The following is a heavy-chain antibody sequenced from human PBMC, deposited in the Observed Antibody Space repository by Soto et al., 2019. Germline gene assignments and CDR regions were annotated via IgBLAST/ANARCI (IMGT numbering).Heavy chain of an antibody. Sequence: GQDLNLSCKGSGYTFTQYWIGWVRQMPGKGPEWMGIIYPGDSDTKYNPSFQGQVTISADKSITTTYLQWSSLKASDTAIYYCAASIFYYGMDVWGQGTTVTVSS. CDR2: IYPGDSDT. CDR1: GYTFTQYW. J-gene: IGHJ6*02. CDR3: AASIFYYGMDV. V-gene: IGHV5-51*01.